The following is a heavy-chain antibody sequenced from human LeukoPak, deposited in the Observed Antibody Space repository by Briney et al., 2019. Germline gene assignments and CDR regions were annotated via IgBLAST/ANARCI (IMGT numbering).Heavy chain of an antibody. Sequence: RGSLRLSCAASGFIFRTYWMHWVRQAPGKGLVWISRITGDGSSTSYADSVKGRFAISRDNAKNTVYLQMNSLRAEDTAVYYCARDSGYSFDSWGQGTLVTVSS. J-gene: IGHJ4*02. CDR2: ITGDGSST. D-gene: IGHD5-18*01. V-gene: IGHV3-74*01. CDR3: ARDSGYSFDS. CDR1: GFIFRTYW.